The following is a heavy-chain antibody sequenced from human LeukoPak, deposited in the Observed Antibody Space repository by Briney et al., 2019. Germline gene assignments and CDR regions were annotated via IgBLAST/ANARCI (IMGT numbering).Heavy chain of an antibody. CDR1: GGSISSSSYY. CDR2: IYYSGST. V-gene: IGHV4-39*07. Sequence: PSETLSLTCTVSGGSISSSSYYWGWIRQPPGKGLEWIGSIYYSGSTYYNPSLKSRVTISVDTSKNQFSLKLSSVTAADTAVYYCAIRAYSGYVEHDYWGQGTLVTVSS. CDR3: AIRAYSGYVEHDY. J-gene: IGHJ4*02. D-gene: IGHD5-12*01.